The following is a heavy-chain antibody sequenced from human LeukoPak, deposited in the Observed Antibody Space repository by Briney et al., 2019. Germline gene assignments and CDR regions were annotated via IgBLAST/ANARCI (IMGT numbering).Heavy chain of an antibody. J-gene: IGHJ3*02. V-gene: IGHV3-53*01. CDR1: GFTFSSYS. CDR2: IYSGGST. Sequence: GGSLRLSCAASGFTFSSYSMNWVRQAPGKGLEWVSVIYSGGSTYYADSVKGRFTISRDNSKNTLYLQMNSLRAEDTAVYYCARAQDQREFGAFDIWGQGTMVTVSS. D-gene: IGHD3-10*01. CDR3: ARAQDQREFGAFDI.